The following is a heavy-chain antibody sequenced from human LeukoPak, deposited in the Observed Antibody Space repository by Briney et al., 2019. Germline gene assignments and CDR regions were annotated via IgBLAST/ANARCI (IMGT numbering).Heavy chain of an antibody. J-gene: IGHJ4*02. CDR2: IYDDGDT. Sequence: GGSLRLSCAVSGFTVSNNYLGWVRQAPGKGLEWVSTIYDDGDTYYADSVKGRFIISRDNSRKTLYLQMNSLRAEDTSFYYCARIWRSSGWFAFDYWGQGTLVTVSS. V-gene: IGHV3-66*01. D-gene: IGHD6-19*01. CDR1: GFTVSNNY. CDR3: ARIWRSSGWFAFDY.